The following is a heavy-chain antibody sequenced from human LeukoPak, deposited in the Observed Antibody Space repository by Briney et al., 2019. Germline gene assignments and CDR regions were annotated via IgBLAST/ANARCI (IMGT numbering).Heavy chain of an antibody. J-gene: IGHJ4*02. Sequence: PGGSLRLSCAASGFTFSSYSMNWVRQAPGKGLEWVSSISSSSSYIYYADSVKGRFTIARDNAKNSLYLQMNSQRAEDTAVYYCARDPPGTGQYFDYWGQGTLVPVSS. CDR3: ARDPPGTGQYFDY. CDR2: ISSSSSYI. D-gene: IGHD1-1*01. V-gene: IGHV3-21*01. CDR1: GFTFSSYS.